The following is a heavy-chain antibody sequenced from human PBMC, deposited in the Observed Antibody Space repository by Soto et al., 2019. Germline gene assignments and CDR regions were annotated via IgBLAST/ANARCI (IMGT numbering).Heavy chain of an antibody. D-gene: IGHD2-15*01. V-gene: IGHV4-34*01. J-gene: IGHJ6*02. CDR3: ASLIRRYCSGGSCDHPYYYYYVMDV. Sequence: SETLSLTCAVYGGSFSGYYWSWIRQPPGKGLEWIGEINHSGSTNYNPSLKSRVTISVDTSKNQFSLKLSSVTAADTAVYYCASLIRRYCSGGSCDHPYYYYYVMDVWGQGTKVTVSS. CDR1: GGSFSGYY. CDR2: INHSGST.